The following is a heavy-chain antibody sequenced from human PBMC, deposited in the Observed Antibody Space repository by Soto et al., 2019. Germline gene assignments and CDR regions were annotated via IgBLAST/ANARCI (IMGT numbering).Heavy chain of an antibody. Sequence: SGPTLVNPTHTLTLTWTFSGFSLSTSGMCVSWIGQPPGKALEWLALIDWDDDKYYSTSLKTRLTISKDTSKNQVVITMTNMDPVDTASYYCARIFRDSSIWQWGYYYGMDVWGQGTAVTVSS. CDR1: GFSLSTSGMC. CDR3: ARIFRDSSIWQWGYYYGMDV. CDR2: IDWDDDK. V-gene: IGHV2-70*01. J-gene: IGHJ6*02. D-gene: IGHD6-13*01.